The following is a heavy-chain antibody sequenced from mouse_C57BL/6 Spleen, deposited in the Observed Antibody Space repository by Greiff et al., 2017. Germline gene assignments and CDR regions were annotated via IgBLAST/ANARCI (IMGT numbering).Heavy chain of an antibody. CDR2: INPSTGGT. CDR1: GYSFTGYY. CDR3: ARGRNLAY. J-gene: IGHJ3*01. V-gene: IGHV1-42*01. Sequence: VQLQQSGPELVKPGASVKISCKASGYSFTGYYMNWVKQSPEKSLEWIGEINPSTGGTTYNQKFKAKATLTVDKSSSTAYMQLKSLTSEDSAVYYCARGRNLAYWGQGTLVTVSA.